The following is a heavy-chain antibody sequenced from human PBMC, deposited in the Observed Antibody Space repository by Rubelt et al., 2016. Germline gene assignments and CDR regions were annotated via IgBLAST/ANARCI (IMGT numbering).Heavy chain of an antibody. CDR3: ARDRIRIAARQGWYFDL. CDR2: ISAYNGNT. J-gene: IGHJ2*01. D-gene: IGHD6-6*01. V-gene: IGHV1-18*01. CDR1: GYTFTSYG. Sequence: QVQLVQSGAEVKKPGASVKVSCKASGYTFTSYGISWVRQAPGQGLEWMGWISAYNGNTNYAQKLQGRVSMTTDTSTSTAYMELRSLRSDDTAVYYCARDRIRIAARQGWYFDLWGRGTLVTVSS.